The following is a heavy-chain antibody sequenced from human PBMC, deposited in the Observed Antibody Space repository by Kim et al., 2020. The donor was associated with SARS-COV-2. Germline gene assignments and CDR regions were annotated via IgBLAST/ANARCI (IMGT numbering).Heavy chain of an antibody. CDR3: ARWARIMITFGGVIVRRDYFDY. Sequence: ASVKVSCKASGYTFTSYYMHWVRQAPGQGLEWMGIINPSGGSTSYAQKFQGRVTMTRDTSTSTVYMELSSLRSEDTAVYYCARWARIMITFGGVIVRRDYFDYWGQGTLVTVSS. J-gene: IGHJ4*02. CDR1: GYTFTSYY. D-gene: IGHD3-16*02. V-gene: IGHV1-46*01. CDR2: INPSGGST.